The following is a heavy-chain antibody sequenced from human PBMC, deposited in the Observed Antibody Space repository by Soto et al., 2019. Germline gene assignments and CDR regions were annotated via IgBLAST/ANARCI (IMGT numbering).Heavy chain of an antibody. Sequence: QVQLVQSGAEVKKPGASVKVSCKASGYTFTSYGISWVRQAPGQGLEWMGWITPYNGNTNYAQKLQGRVTMTTDTSPSAAYMELRSLRSDDTAVYYCARDSDCSGGSCYLDYWGQGTLVTVSS. CDR3: ARDSDCSGGSCYLDY. CDR2: ITPYNGNT. D-gene: IGHD2-15*01. V-gene: IGHV1-18*01. CDR1: GYTFTSYG. J-gene: IGHJ4*02.